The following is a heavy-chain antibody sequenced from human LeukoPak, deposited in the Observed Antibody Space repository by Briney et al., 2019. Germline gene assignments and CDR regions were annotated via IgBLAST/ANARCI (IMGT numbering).Heavy chain of an antibody. CDR2: ISNDGSSQ. D-gene: IGHD2/OR15-2a*01. CDR3: AKDNYGNRPRFDY. V-gene: IGHV3-30*18. Sequence: GGSLRLSCAASGFIFSSYGMHWVRHTPGKGLGWVALISNDGSSQYYTDSVKGRFIISRDNSKNTLFLQLNSLGPEDTGVCYCAKDNYGNRPRFDYWGQGTLVTVSS. CDR1: GFIFSSYG. J-gene: IGHJ4*02.